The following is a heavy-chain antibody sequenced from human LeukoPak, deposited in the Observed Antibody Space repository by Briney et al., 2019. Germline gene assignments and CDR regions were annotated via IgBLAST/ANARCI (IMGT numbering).Heavy chain of an antibody. Sequence: SETLSLTCTVSGGSISTYYWSWIRQPPGKGVEWIGYIYYSGSTNYNPSLKSRVTISIDTSKNQFSLTLSSVTAADTAVYYCARRGSSGYSEFDYWGQGTLVTVSS. CDR1: GGSISTYY. V-gene: IGHV4-59*01. D-gene: IGHD3-22*01. CDR2: IYYSGST. J-gene: IGHJ4*02. CDR3: ARRGSSGYSEFDY.